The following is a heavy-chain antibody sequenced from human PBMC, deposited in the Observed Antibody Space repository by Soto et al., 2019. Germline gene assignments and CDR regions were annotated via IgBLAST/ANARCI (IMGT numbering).Heavy chain of an antibody. J-gene: IGHJ5*02. V-gene: IGHV3-23*01. CDR1: GFTFGSYA. CDR3: ARGVAAAGS. D-gene: IGHD6-13*01. Sequence: GGSLRLSCAAAGFTFGSYAMSWVRQAPGKGLEWVSGISGSGGSTFYADSVKGRFTISRDNSNNMVYLQMNSLRAEDTAVYYCARGVAAAGSWGQGTLVTLSS. CDR2: ISGSGGST.